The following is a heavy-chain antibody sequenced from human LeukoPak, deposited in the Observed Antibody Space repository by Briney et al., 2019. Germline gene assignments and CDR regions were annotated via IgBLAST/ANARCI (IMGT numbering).Heavy chain of an antibody. CDR3: ARAGLLYCTNGVCYSNWFDP. Sequence: SETLSLTCTVSGGSISSGGYYWSWIRQHPGKGLEWIGYIYYSGSTYYNPSLKSRVTISVDTSKNQFSLKPSSVTAADTAVYYCARAGLLYCTNGVCYSNWFDPWGQGTLVTVSS. CDR1: GGSISSGGYY. V-gene: IGHV4-31*03. J-gene: IGHJ5*02. CDR2: IYYSGST. D-gene: IGHD2-8*01.